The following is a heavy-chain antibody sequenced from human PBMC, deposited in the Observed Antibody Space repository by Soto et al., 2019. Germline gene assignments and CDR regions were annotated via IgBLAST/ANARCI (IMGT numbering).Heavy chain of an antibody. Sequence: SETLSLTCTVSGGSISSGDYYWSWIRQPPGKGLEWIGYIFYGGSTYYNPSLKSRVTMSVDTSKNQFSLKLSSVTAADTAVYYCARAVRGSYYDYWGQGTLVTVSS. V-gene: IGHV4-30-4*01. J-gene: IGHJ4*02. CDR2: IFYGGST. CDR3: ARAVRGSYYDY. CDR1: GGSISSGDYY. D-gene: IGHD1-26*01.